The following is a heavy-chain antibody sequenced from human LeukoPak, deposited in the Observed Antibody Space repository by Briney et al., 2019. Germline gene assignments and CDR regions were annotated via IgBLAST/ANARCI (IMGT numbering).Heavy chain of an antibody. CDR1: GFTFSNYW. D-gene: IGHD2-2*01. CDR3: ARRRCSSTSCFFDY. J-gene: IGHJ4*02. V-gene: IGHV3-7*01. CDR2: IKQDGSEK. Sequence: GGSLRHSCAASGFTFSNYWMSWVRQAPGKGLEWVANIKQDGSEKYYVDSVKGRFTISRDNAKNSLYLQMNSLRAEDTAVYYCARRRCSSTSCFFDYWGQGTLVTVSS.